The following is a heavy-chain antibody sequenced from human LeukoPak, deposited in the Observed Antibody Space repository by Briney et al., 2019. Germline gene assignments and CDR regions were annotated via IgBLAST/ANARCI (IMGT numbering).Heavy chain of an antibody. V-gene: IGHV4-4*07. D-gene: IGHD2-15*01. CDR3: ARGVLGYCSGGSCYSLQFDI. J-gene: IGHJ3*02. Sequence: SETLSLTCTVSSGSISSYYWSWIRQPAGKGLEWIGRIYTSGSTNYNPSLKSRVTMSVDTSKNQFSLKLSSVTAADTAVYYCARGVLGYCSGGSCYSLQFDIWGQGTMVTVSS. CDR1: SGSISSYY. CDR2: IYTSGST.